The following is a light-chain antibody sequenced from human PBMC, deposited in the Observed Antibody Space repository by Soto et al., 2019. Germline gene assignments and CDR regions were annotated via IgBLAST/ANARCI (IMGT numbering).Light chain of an antibody. CDR1: SSDVGGYNY. CDR2: EVS. J-gene: IGLJ3*02. V-gene: IGLV2-8*01. Sequence: QSVLTQPPSASGSPGQSVSISCTGTSSDVGGYNYVSWYQQHPGKAPKLIIYEVSERPSGVPDRFFGSKSGNTASLTVSGLQVDDEADYYCNSYAGSNNVVFGGGTKLTVL. CDR3: NSYAGSNNVV.